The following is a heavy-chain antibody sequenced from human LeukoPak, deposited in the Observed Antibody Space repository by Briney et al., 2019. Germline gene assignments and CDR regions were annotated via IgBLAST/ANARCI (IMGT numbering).Heavy chain of an antibody. Sequence: GGSLRLSCVASGFIFSNYIMDWVRQASGKGLEWVSYISSSSSTIYYADSVKGRFTISRDNAKNSLYLQMNSLRDEDTAVYYCARLTYGFWGQGTLVTVSS. CDR3: ARLTYGF. CDR2: ISSSSSTI. J-gene: IGHJ4*02. CDR1: GFIFSNYI. D-gene: IGHD4-17*01. V-gene: IGHV3-48*02.